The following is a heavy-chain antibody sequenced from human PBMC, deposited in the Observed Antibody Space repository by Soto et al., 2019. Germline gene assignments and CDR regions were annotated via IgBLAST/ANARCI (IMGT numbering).Heavy chain of an antibody. CDR2: ISSSGSTI. Sequence: AGGSLRLSCAASGFTFSDYYMSWIRQAPGKGLEWVSYISSSGSTIYYADSVKGRFTISRDNAKNSLYLQMNSLRAEDTAVYYCASGGYSYGYEYYGMDVWGQGTTVTVSS. CDR1: GFTFSDYY. J-gene: IGHJ6*02. D-gene: IGHD5-18*01. V-gene: IGHV3-11*01. CDR3: ASGGYSYGYEYYGMDV.